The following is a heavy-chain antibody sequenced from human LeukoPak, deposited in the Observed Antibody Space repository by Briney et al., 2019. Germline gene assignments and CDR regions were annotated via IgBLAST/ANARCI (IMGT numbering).Heavy chain of an antibody. V-gene: IGHV4-4*09. D-gene: IGHD5-12*01. CDR1: RGSISGSIRSYF. CDR3: ARIPLGYSGAYYFDY. Sequence: SETLSLTCTVSRGSISGSIRSYFWSWLRQPPGKGLEWIGYISSSCSTNDTPSLRSRVTISVDTSKNQFFLNLSSVSAADTAVYYCARIPLGYSGAYYFDYWGQGTLVTVSP. J-gene: IGHJ4*02. CDR2: ISSSCST.